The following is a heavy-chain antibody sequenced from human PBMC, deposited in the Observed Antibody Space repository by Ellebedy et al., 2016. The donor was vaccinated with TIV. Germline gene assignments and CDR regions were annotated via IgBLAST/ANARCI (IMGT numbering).Heavy chain of an antibody. V-gene: IGHV5-10-1*01. CDR3: ARQGGSYGEDDY. CDR2: LYPRDSYT. CDR1: GYSFTSNS. Sequence: GESLKISCKGSGYSFTSNSISWVRQMSGKGLEWMGKLYPRDSYTNYRPSFQGHVTISADKSISTAYLQWSSLKASDTSINYCARQGGSYGEDDYWGQGTLVTVSS. D-gene: IGHD1-26*01. J-gene: IGHJ4*02.